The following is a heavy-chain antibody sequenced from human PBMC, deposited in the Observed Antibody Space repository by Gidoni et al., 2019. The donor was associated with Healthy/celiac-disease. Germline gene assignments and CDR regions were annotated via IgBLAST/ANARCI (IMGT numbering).Heavy chain of an antibody. CDR2: INHSGGST. CDR3: ARDIVVPAGGYWFDP. Sequence: QVQLVQSGAEVKKPGASVKVSCKASGYTFTSYYMHWVLQAPGQGLEWMGIINHSGGSTSYAQKFQGRVTMTRDTSTSTVYMELSSLRAEDTAGYYCARDIVVPAGGYWFDPWGQGTLVTVSS. D-gene: IGHD2-2*01. J-gene: IGHJ5*02. CDR1: GYTFTSYY. V-gene: IGHV1-46*01.